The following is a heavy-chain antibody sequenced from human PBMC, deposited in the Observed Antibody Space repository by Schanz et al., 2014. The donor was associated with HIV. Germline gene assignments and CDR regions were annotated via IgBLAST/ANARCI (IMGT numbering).Heavy chain of an antibody. CDR1: GYTFTSNG. J-gene: IGHJ4*02. CDR2: ISPYNGNT. D-gene: IGHD6-6*01. V-gene: IGHV1-18*01. Sequence: QINLVQSGAEARKPGASVKVSCKASGYTFTSNGISWVRQAPGQGLEWMGWISPYNGNTNYGQKFQGRVTMTADISTSTAYMELRSLRSDDTAVYYCAREGRLVAGCDYWGQGTLVTVSS. CDR3: AREGRLVAGCDY.